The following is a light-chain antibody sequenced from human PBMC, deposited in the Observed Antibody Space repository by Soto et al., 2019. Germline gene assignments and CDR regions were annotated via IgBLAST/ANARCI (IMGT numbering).Light chain of an antibody. Sequence: EIVLTQSPGTLSLSPGERATLSCRASQSVSSNYVAWYQQKPGQAPRLLIYDASSRATGIPDRFSGSGSGTDFTLTISSLEPEDFAVYYCQQCGNSPLTFGQGTKVEIK. CDR2: DAS. CDR3: QQCGNSPLT. CDR1: QSVSSNY. V-gene: IGKV3-20*01. J-gene: IGKJ1*01.